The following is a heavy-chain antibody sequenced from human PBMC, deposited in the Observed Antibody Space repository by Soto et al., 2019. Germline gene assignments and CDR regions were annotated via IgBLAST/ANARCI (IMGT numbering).Heavy chain of an antibody. D-gene: IGHD2-21*02. J-gene: IGHJ6*02. V-gene: IGHV4-61*08. CDR3: ARDYGGDPSYGLDV. CDR1: GGSISSGGYS. CDR2: IYYSGST. Sequence: PSETLSLTCAVSGGSISSGGYSWSWIRQPPGKGLEWIGYIYYSGSTNYNPSLKSRVTISIARSQNQFSLKLTSVTAADTAVYYCARDYGGDPSYGLDVWGQGTTVTVSS.